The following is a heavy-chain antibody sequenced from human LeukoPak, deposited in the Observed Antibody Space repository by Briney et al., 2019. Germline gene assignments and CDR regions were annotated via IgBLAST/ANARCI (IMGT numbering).Heavy chain of an antibody. V-gene: IGHV3-7*01. CDR3: ARPRVPDS. Sequence: PGGFLRLSCAASGFTFSSSWMSWVRQAPGKGLEWVANISPDGSETNYVDSVKGRFTISRDNAKNSLYLQMNSLRAEDTAVYYCARPRVPDSWGQGTLVIVSS. CDR1: GFTFSSSW. J-gene: IGHJ4*02. CDR2: ISPDGSET.